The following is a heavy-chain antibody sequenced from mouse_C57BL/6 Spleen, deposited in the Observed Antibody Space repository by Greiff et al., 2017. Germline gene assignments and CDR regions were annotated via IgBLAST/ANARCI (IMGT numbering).Heavy chain of an antibody. CDR1: GFTFSDYG. D-gene: IGHD1-1*02. V-gene: IGHV5-17*01. CDR2: ISSGSSTI. CDR3: ARLQGRWDYAMDY. J-gene: IGHJ4*01. Sequence: EVMLVESGGGLVKPGGSLKLSCAASGFTFSDYGMHWVRQAPEKGLEWVAYISSGSSTIYYADTVKGRFTISRDNAKNTLFLQMTSLRSEDTAMYYCARLQGRWDYAMDYWGQGTSVTVSS.